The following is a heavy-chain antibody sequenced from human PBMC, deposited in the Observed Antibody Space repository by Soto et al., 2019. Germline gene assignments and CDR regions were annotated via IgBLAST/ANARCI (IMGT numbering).Heavy chain of an antibody. J-gene: IGHJ5*02. CDR1: GGSFSGYY. V-gene: IGHV4-34*01. CDR2: INHSGST. CDR3: ARGRMYYDFWSGRPTGFDP. D-gene: IGHD3-3*01. Sequence: SETLSLTCAVYGGSFSGYYWSLIRQPPGKGLEWIGEINHSGSTNYNPSLKSRVTISVDTSKNQFSLKLSSVTAADTAVYYCARGRMYYDFWSGRPTGFDPWGQGTLVTVS.